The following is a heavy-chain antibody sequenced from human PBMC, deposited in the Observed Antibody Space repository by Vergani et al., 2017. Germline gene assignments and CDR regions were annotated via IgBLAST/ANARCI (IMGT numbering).Heavy chain of an antibody. J-gene: IGHJ6*02. CDR3: ARGPYGPAAPLNYYYYGMDV. CDR1: GGAISSGSYY. CDR2: IYTSGST. Sequence: QVQLQESGPGLVKPSQTLSLTCTVSGGAISSGSYYWGWIRQPAGKGLEWIGRIYTSGSTNYNPSLKSRVTISVDTTTSPFSLKLSSVTAADTAVYYCARGPYGPAAPLNYYYYGMDVWGQGTTVTVSS. V-gene: IGHV4-61*02. D-gene: IGHD2-2*01.